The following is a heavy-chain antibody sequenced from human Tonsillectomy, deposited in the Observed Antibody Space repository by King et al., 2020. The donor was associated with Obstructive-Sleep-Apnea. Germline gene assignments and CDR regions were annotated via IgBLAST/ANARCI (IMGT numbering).Heavy chain of an antibody. D-gene: IGHD3-3*01. J-gene: IGHJ4*02. CDR1: GFTFSSYA. CDR2: ISYDGSNK. V-gene: IGHV3-30*04. Sequence: VQLVESGGGVVQPGRSLRLSCAASGFTFSSYAMHWVRQAPGKGLEWVAVISYDGSNKYYADSVKGRFTISRDNSKNTLYLQMNSLRAEDTAVYYCARESGPPYFDYWGQGTLVTVSS. CDR3: ARESGPPYFDY.